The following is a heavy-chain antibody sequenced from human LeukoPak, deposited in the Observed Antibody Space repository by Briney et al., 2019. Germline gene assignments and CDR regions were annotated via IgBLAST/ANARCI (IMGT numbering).Heavy chain of an antibody. CDR3: ARGRFRWELEIRDFDY. V-gene: IGHV1-8*01. D-gene: IGHD1-26*01. Sequence: GASVKVSCKASGYTFTSYDINWVRQATGQGLEWMGWMNPNSGNTGYAQKFQGRVTMTRDTSISTAYMELSSLRSGDTAVYYCARGRFRWELEIRDFDYWGQGTLVTVSS. CDR1: GYTFTSYD. CDR2: MNPNSGNT. J-gene: IGHJ4*02.